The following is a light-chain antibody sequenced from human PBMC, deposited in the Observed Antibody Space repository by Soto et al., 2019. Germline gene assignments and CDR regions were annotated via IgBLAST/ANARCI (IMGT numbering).Light chain of an antibody. J-gene: IGKJ5*01. CDR2: RTA. Sequence: EIVLTHSPGNLSLSPCERATLSSNASQTINRIYVAWYQQKPGQAPRFLIYRTADRSNGIPGRFSGSGSGTDFTLTISRLEPEDFAIYYCQQYGSSPMTFGQGTRLEIK. CDR1: QTINRIY. V-gene: IGKV3-20*01. CDR3: QQYGSSPMT.